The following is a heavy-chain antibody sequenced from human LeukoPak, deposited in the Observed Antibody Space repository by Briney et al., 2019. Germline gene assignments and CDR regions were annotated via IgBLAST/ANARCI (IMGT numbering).Heavy chain of an antibody. J-gene: IGHJ4*02. V-gene: IGHV4-34*01. CDR3: ARIRCGHSGSVCYNH. Sequence: SETLSLICGVFGVSINDYYWSWIRQSPGKGLEWIGEISHTEGTRYNPSLESRVTMSVGTSENQLSLKLIFVTATDTAVYYCARIRCGHSGSVCYNHWGLGTLVTVSS. D-gene: IGHD3-9*01. CDR1: GVSINDYY. CDR2: ISHTEGT.